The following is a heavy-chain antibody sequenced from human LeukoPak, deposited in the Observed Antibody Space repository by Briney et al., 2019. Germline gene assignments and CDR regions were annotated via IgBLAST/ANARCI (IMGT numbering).Heavy chain of an antibody. CDR2: IYYSGST. CDR1: GGSISSSSYY. D-gene: IGHD3-22*01. V-gene: IGHV4-39*07. Sequence: SETLSLTCTVSGGSISSSSYYWGWIRQPPGKGLEWIGSIYYSGSTYYNPSLKSRVTISVDTSKNQFSLKLSSVTAADTAVYYCARGRYDSSGYPTIYYYYYYMDVWGKGTTVTISS. CDR3: ARGRYDSSGYPTIYYYYYYMDV. J-gene: IGHJ6*03.